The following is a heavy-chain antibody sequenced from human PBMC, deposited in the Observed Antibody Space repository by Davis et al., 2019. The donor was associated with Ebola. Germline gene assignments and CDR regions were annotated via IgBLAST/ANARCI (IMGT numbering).Heavy chain of an antibody. Sequence: SETLSLTCTVSGDSISNAIYYWGWIRQPPGKGLEWIGNIYYSGTTYYNPSLKSRVTMSVDTSKNQFSLKLSSVTGADTAVYFCASYTTYYYDGTTYYTPNYFDCWGQGTLVTVSS. D-gene: IGHD3-22*01. CDR1: GDSISNAIYY. V-gene: IGHV4-39*01. CDR2: IYYSGTT. CDR3: ASYTTYYYDGTTYYTPNYFDC. J-gene: IGHJ4*02.